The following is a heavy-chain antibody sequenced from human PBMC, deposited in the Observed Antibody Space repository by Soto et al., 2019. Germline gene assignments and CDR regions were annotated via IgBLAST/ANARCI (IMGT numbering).Heavy chain of an antibody. CDR1: GFTFSSYA. CDR2: ISGSGGST. V-gene: IGHV3-23*01. Sequence: GGSLRLSCAASGFTFSSYAMSWVRQAPGKGLEWVSAISGSGGSTYYADSVKGRFTISRDNSKNTLYLQMNSLRAEDTAVYYCAKDHNYGSGTRPDYWGQGTLVTVSS. J-gene: IGHJ4*02. D-gene: IGHD3-10*01. CDR3: AKDHNYGSGTRPDY.